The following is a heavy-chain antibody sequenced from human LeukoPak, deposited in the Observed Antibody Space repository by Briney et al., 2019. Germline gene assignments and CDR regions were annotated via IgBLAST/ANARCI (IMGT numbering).Heavy chain of an antibody. D-gene: IGHD4-17*01. CDR3: TRAPPVTTDCYYYYMDV. V-gene: IGHV3-49*04. Sequence: GGSLRLSCTASGFTFGDYAMSWVRQAPGKGLEWVGFIRSKAYGGTTEYAASVKGRFTISRDDSKSIAYLQMNSLKTEDTAVYYCTRAPPVTTDCYYYYMDVWGKGTTVTISS. CDR2: IRSKAYGGTT. J-gene: IGHJ6*03. CDR1: GFTFGDYA.